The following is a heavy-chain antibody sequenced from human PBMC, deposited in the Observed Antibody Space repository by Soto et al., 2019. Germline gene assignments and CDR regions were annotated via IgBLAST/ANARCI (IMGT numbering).Heavy chain of an antibody. V-gene: IGHV4-39*01. J-gene: IGHJ4*02. CDR1: GDSITSSSFY. D-gene: IGHD2-21*01. CDR3: ARRRIVPTTNFDH. CDR2: IFHTGAT. Sequence: SETLSLTCTVSGDSITSSSFYWGWIRQPPGKGLEWIGHIFHTGATYQNPTLKSRLRMSVDTSKNQFSLNLSSVTATDTAIYYCARRRIVPTTNFDHWGQGTLVTVSS.